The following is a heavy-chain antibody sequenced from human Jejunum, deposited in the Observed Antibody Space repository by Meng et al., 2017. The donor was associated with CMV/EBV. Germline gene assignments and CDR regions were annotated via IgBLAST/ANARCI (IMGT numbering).Heavy chain of an antibody. J-gene: IGHJ4*02. CDR2: IYYTESS. V-gene: IGHV4-61*01. D-gene: IGHD2-15*01. Sequence: CTVSGGAVTSGNYYWDWIRQPPGEGLEWIEWIYYTESSSYNPSLKSRATITLETSKNQFSLKVTSVTAADTAVYYCARSTSGPGDYWGQGTLVTVSS. CDR3: ARSTSGPGDY. CDR1: GGAVTSGNYY.